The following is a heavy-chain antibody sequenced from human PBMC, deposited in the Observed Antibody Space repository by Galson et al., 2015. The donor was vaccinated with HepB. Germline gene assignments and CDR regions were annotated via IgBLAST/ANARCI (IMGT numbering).Heavy chain of an antibody. J-gene: IGHJ4*02. CDR3: ARDMGFIVGATVY. CDR1: GGTFSSYT. V-gene: IGHV1-69*04. Sequence: SVKVSCKASGGTFSSYTISWVRQAPGQGLEWMGRIIPILGIANYAQKFQGRVTITADKSTSTAYMELSSLRSEDTAEYYCARDMGFIVGATVYWGQGTLVTVSS. CDR2: IIPILGIA. D-gene: IGHD1-26*01.